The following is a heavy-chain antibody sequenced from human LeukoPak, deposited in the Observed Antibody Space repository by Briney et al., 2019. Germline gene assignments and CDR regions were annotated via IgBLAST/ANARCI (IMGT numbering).Heavy chain of an antibody. J-gene: IGHJ5*02. Sequence: QAGGSLRLSCAASGFTFSSYGMHWVRQAPGKGLEWVAVISYDGSNEYYADSVKGRFTISRDNSKNTLYLQMNSLRAEDTAVYYCAKDIDGAGTLGPWGQGTLVTVSS. CDR1: GFTFSSYG. CDR3: AKDIDGAGTLGP. D-gene: IGHD1-1*01. V-gene: IGHV3-30*18. CDR2: ISYDGSNE.